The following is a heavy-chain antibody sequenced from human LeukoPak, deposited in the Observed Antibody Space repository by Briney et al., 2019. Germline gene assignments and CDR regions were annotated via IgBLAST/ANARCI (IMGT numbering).Heavy chain of an antibody. CDR1: GGSISSGGYS. V-gene: IGHV4-30-2*01. D-gene: IGHD6-13*01. CDR3: ARLVAATGNFDY. CDR2: IYHSGST. Sequence: SQTLSLTCAVSGGSISSGGYSWSWIRQPPGKGLEWIGYIYHSGSTYYNPSLKSRVTISVDRSKNQFSLKLSSVTAADTAVYCCARLVAATGNFDYWGQGTLVTVSS. J-gene: IGHJ4*02.